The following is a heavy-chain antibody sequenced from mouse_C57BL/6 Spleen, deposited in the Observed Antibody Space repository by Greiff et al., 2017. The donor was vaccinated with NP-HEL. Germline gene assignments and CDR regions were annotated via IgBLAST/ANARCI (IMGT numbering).Heavy chain of an antibody. J-gene: IGHJ4*01. CDR1: GFSLTSYA. V-gene: IGHV2-9-1*01. CDR2: IWTGGGT. Sequence: QVQLQQSGPGLVAPSQSLSITCTVSGFSLTSYAISWVRQPPGKGLEWLGVIWTGGGTNYNSALKSRLSISKDNSKSQVFLKMNSLQTDDTARYYCARNQSPLLEAMDYWGQGTSVTVSS. D-gene: IGHD1-1*01. CDR3: ARNQSPLLEAMDY.